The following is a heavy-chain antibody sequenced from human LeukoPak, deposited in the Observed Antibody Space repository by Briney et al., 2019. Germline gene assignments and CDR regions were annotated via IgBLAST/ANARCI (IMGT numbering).Heavy chain of an antibody. D-gene: IGHD5-24*01. CDR3: ARDDGYNPLAYYFDY. V-gene: IGHV4-61*02. Sequence: PSETLSLTCTVSGGSISSSGYNWGWIRQPAGKGLEWIGRIYSSGSTNYNPSLKSRVTMSVDTSKNQFSLKLSSVTAADTAVYYCARDDGYNPLAYYFDYWGQGTLVTVSS. CDR2: IYSSGST. J-gene: IGHJ4*02. CDR1: GGSISSSGYN.